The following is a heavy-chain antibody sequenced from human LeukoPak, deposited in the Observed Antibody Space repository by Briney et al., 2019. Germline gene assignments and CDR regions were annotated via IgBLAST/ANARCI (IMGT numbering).Heavy chain of an antibody. D-gene: IGHD6-19*01. V-gene: IGHV3-21*04. CDR1: GFTFSSYS. CDR2: ISSSSSYI. Sequence: PGGSLRLSCAAYGFTFSSYSMNWVRQAPGKGLEWVSSISSSSSYIYYADSVKGRFTISRDNAKNSLYLQMNSLRAEDTAVYYCAKTSSGWYWFDYWGQGTLVTVSS. CDR3: AKTSSGWYWFDY. J-gene: IGHJ4*02.